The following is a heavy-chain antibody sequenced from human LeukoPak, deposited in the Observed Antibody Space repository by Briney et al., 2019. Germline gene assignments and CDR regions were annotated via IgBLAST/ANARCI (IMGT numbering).Heavy chain of an antibody. D-gene: IGHD6-19*01. V-gene: IGHV4-59*01. CDR1: GGSISSYY. CDR3: ARETGSGWDYFDY. Sequence: PSETLSLTCTVSGGSISSYYWSWIRQPPGKGLEWIGYIYYSGSTNYSPSLKSRVTISVDTSKNQFSLKLSSVTAADTAVYYCARETGSGWDYFDYWGQGTLVTVSS. J-gene: IGHJ4*02. CDR2: IYYSGST.